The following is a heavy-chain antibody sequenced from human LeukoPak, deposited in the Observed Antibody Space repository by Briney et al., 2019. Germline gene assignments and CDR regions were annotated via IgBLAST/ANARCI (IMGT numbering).Heavy chain of an antibody. D-gene: IGHD6-25*01. CDR3: ARVNSLGDSSGPVDY. CDR2: IYPGDSDT. CDR1: GYSFTSYW. J-gene: IGHJ4*02. V-gene: IGHV5-51*01. Sequence: GESLKISCKGSGYSFTSYWIGWVRQRPGKGLEWMGIIYPGDSDTRYSPSFQGQVTISADKSISTAYLQWSSLKASDTAMYYCARVNSLGDSSGPVDYWRQGTLVTVSS.